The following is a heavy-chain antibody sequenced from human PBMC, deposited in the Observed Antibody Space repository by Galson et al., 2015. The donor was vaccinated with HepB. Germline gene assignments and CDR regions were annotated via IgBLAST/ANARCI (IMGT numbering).Heavy chain of an antibody. D-gene: IGHD6-19*01. Sequence: SVKVSCKASGGTFSSYTISWVRQAPGQGLEWMGRIIPILGIANYAQKFQGRVTITADKSTSTAYMELSSLRSEDTAVYYCARDHGGSGWLLDAFDIWGQGTMVTVSS. J-gene: IGHJ3*02. V-gene: IGHV1-69*04. CDR1: GGTFSSYT. CDR3: ARDHGGSGWLLDAFDI. CDR2: IIPILGIA.